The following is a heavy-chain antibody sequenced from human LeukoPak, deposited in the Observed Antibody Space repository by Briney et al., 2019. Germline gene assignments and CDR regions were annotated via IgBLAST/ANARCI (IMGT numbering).Heavy chain of an antibody. Sequence: SETLSLTCTVSGGSISSSSYYWGWIRQPPGKGLEWIGSIYYSGSTYYNPSLKSRVTISVDTSKNQFSLKLSSVTAADTAVYYCARDSFRAFDIWGQGTMVTVSS. D-gene: IGHD2/OR15-2a*01. CDR3: ARDSFRAFDI. CDR2: IYYSGST. V-gene: IGHV4-39*07. J-gene: IGHJ3*02. CDR1: GGSISSSSYY.